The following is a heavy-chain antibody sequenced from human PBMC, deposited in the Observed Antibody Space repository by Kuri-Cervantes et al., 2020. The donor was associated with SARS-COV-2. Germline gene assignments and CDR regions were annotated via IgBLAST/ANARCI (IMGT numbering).Heavy chain of an antibody. Sequence: KVSCKGSGYSFTSYWIGWMRQMPGKGLEWMGIIYPGDSDTRYSPSFQGQVTISADKSISTAYLQWSSLKASDTAMYYCARRDDSSGLDAFDIWGQGTMVTVSS. CDR2: IYPGDSDT. D-gene: IGHD3-22*01. J-gene: IGHJ3*02. CDR1: GYSFTSYW. V-gene: IGHV5-51*01. CDR3: ARRDDSSGLDAFDI.